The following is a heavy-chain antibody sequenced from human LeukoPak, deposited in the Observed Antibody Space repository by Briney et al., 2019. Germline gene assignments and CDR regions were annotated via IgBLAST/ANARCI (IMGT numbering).Heavy chain of an antibody. CDR2: IYHSGST. CDR1: GFSFSHYAM. Sequence: PGGSLRLSCAASGFSFSHYAMSWVRQPPGKGLEWIGEIYHSGSTNYNPSLKSRVTISVDKSKNQFSLKLSSVTAADTAVYYCARETQYLRWFDPWGQGTLVTVSS. CDR3: ARETQYLRWFDP. V-gene: IGHV4-4*02. J-gene: IGHJ5*02. D-gene: IGHD3-10*01.